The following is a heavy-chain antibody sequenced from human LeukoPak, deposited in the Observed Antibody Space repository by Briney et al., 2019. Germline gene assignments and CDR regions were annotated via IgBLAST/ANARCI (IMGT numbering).Heavy chain of an antibody. CDR1: GFTFSSYG. D-gene: IGHD3-10*01. CDR2: IWYDGSNK. J-gene: IGHJ4*02. CDR3: AKGDGYSGSGSEKRGLDY. Sequence: QPGRSLRLSCAASGFTFSSYGMHWVRQAPGKGLEWVAVIWYDGSNKYYADSVKGRFTISRDNSKNTLYLQMNSLRAEDTAVYYCAKGDGYSGSGSEKRGLDYWGQGTLVAVAS. V-gene: IGHV3-33*06.